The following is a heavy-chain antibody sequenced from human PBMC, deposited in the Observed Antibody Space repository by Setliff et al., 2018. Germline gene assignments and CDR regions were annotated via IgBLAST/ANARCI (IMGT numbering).Heavy chain of an antibody. CDR2: IYYSGST. CDR3: ARHYGDSYSYYYIDV. J-gene: IGHJ6*03. CDR1: GGSISSSTYY. D-gene: IGHD4-17*01. V-gene: IGHV4-39*01. Sequence: SETLSLTCTVSGGSISSSTYYWGWIRQPPGKGLEWIATIYYSGSTHYNPSLKSRVAISVDTSENQFSVKLSSVTAADTAVYYCARHYGDSYSYYYIDVWGNGTTVTVSS.